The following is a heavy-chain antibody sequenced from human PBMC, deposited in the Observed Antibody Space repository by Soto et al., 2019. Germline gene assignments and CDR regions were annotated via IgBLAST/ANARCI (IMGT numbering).Heavy chain of an antibody. CDR3: ARGSRDSGYVYFDD. CDR1: GFTLSTYW. Sequence: GGSLRLSCAASGFTLSTYWMHWVRQAPGKGLVWVSRISGDGINTGYADSVKGRSTISRDNAKNTLYLQMNSLRAEDTAVNFCARGSRDSGYVYFDDWGQGTLVTVSS. CDR2: ISGDGINT. D-gene: IGHD5-12*01. V-gene: IGHV3-74*01. J-gene: IGHJ4*02.